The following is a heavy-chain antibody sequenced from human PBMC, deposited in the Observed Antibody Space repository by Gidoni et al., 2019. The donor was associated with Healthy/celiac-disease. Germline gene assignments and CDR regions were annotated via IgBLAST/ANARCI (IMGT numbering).Heavy chain of an antibody. J-gene: IGHJ4*02. D-gene: IGHD5-12*01. CDR3: ARGRKSSGYEGAFDY. CDR2: IIPIFGTA. V-gene: IGHV1-69*01. CDR1: GGTFSSYA. Sequence: QVQLVPSGAAVKKPGSSVKVSCKASGGTFSSYAISRVRQAPGQGLEWRGGIIPIFGTANYAQKFQGRVTITADESTSTAYMELSSLRSEDTAVYYCARGRKSSGYEGAFDYWGQGTLVTVSS.